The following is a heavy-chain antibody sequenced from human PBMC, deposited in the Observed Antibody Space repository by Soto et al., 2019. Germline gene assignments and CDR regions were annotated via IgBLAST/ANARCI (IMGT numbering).Heavy chain of an antibody. CDR3: AILGGYTNWFDP. V-gene: IGHV4-30-4*01. CDR2: IYYSGST. CDR1: GGSISSGDYY. J-gene: IGHJ5*02. D-gene: IGHD3-22*01. Sequence: SETLSLTCTVSGGSISSGDYYWSWIRQPPGKGLEWIGYIYYSGSTYYNPSLKSRVTISVDTSKNQFSLKLSSVTAADTAVYYCAILGGYTNWFDPWGQGTLVTVSS.